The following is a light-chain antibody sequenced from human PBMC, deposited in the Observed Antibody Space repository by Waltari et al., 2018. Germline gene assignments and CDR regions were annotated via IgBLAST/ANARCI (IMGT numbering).Light chain of an antibody. Sequence: EIVLTQSPGPLSLSPGERATLSCRASQSVSSNYLAWYQQKPGQAPRLLIYAASSRATGIPDRLSGRGSGTDFTLTISRLEPEDFAVYYCQQYGSTPITFGGGTKVEIK. CDR1: QSVSSNY. CDR3: QQYGSTPIT. CDR2: AAS. J-gene: IGKJ4*01. V-gene: IGKV3-20*01.